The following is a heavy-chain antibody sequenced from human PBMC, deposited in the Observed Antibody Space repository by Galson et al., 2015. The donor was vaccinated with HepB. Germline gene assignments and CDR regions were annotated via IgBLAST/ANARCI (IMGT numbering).Heavy chain of an antibody. CDR1: GFTFSYYA. Sequence: SLRLSCAASGFTFSYYAMSWVRQAPGKGLEWISAITPSGDNTYSADSMKGRFTISRDSSRNTLFLQMNNLRADDTAIYFCAKVFPEKTDGWYRQALYYFDSWGQGTRVTASS. CDR3: AKVFPEKTDGWYRQALYYFDS. V-gene: IGHV3-23*01. CDR2: ITPSGDNT. D-gene: IGHD6-19*01. J-gene: IGHJ4*02.